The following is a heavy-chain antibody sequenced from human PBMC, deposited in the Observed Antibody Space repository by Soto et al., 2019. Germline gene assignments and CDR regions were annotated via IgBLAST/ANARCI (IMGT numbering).Heavy chain of an antibody. CDR1: SGSISTANW. D-gene: IGHD2-15*01. Sequence: QVPLQESGPRLVRPSGTLSLTCTVSSGSISTANWWSWVRQPPGRGLEWIGEIYHSGSTNYNLSFKSRVTLSVDKSKNQFSLRLSSVTAADTATYYCARRGGGVVLAATTPFDYWGQGTLVTVSS. J-gene: IGHJ4*02. CDR3: ARRGGGVVLAATTPFDY. CDR2: IYHSGST. V-gene: IGHV4-4*02.